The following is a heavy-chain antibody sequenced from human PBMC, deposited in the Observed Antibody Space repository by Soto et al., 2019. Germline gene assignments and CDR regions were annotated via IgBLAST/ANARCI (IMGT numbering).Heavy chain of an antibody. V-gene: IGHV3-23*01. Sequence: SMRVWKAAAGVKCVGYGGGWIIQGPGKGLEWVAVVSIVGSTLYADSVRGRFTISRDNSKNTLSLQMNSLTAEETAVYFCAKRRGAGRHFAYWPQRALQTASS. CDR3: AKRRGAGRHFAY. CDR2: VSIVGST. CDR1: GVKCVGYG. D-gene: IGHD2-15*01. J-gene: IGHJ4*02.